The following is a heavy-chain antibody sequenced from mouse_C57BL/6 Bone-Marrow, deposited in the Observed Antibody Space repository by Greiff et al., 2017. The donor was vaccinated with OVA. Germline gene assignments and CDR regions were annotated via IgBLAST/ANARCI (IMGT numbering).Heavy chain of an antibody. J-gene: IGHJ1*03. Sequence: EVQRVESGGGLVKPGGSLKLSCAASGFTFSSYTMSWVRQTPEKRLAWVATISGGGGNTYYPDRVKGRFTISRDNAKNTLYLQMSSLRSEDTALYYCARHGDGNYGTLYFDVWGTGTTVTVSS. CDR3: ARHGDGNYGTLYFDV. CDR1: GFTFSSYT. D-gene: IGHD2-1*01. V-gene: IGHV5-9*01. CDR2: ISGGGGNT.